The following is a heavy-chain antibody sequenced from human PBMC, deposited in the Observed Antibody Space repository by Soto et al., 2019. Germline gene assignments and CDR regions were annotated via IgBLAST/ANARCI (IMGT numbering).Heavy chain of an antibody. Sequence: QVQLVQSVAEVKKPGSSVKVSCKASGGTFSSYAISWVRQAPGQGLEWRGGIIPIFGTANYAQKFQGRVTITADESTITAYMELSSLRYEDTAVYYCARDRGSSTSCLDYWGQGTLVTVSS. CDR2: IIPIFGTA. CDR3: ARDRGSSTSCLDY. J-gene: IGHJ4*02. CDR1: GGTFSSYA. V-gene: IGHV1-69*01. D-gene: IGHD2-2*01.